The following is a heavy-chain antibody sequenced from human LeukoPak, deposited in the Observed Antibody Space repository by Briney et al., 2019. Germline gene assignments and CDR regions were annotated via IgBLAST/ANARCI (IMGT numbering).Heavy chain of an antibody. CDR2: ISGSGGTT. Sequence: PGESLRLSCAASGFTFSSCGMSWVRQAPGKGLEWVSSISGSGGTTYYADSVKGRFTISRDNSKNTLYLQMNSLRADDTAVYSCAKDPPTVMANAFHIWGQGTMVTVS. V-gene: IGHV3-23*01. J-gene: IGHJ3*02. CDR1: GFTFSSCG. D-gene: IGHD5-18*01. CDR3: AKDPPTVMANAFHI.